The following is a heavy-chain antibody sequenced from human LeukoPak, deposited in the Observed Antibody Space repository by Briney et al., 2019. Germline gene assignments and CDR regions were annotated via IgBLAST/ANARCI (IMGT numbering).Heavy chain of an antibody. J-gene: IGHJ6*03. Sequence: PGGSLRLSCVASGFSFSTYWINWVRQAPGEGLEWVAHIKHDGSQKYYVDSVKGRFTISRDNAKNSLYLQMNSLRAEDTAVYYCARSRTPDYYYYMDVWGKGTTVTVSS. D-gene: IGHD2-15*01. CDR3: ARSRTPDYYYYMDV. V-gene: IGHV3-7*01. CDR2: IKHDGSQK. CDR1: GFSFSTYW.